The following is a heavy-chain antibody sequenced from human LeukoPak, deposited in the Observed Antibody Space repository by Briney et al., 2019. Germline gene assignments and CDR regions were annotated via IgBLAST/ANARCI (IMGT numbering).Heavy chain of an antibody. D-gene: IGHD5-18*01. Sequence: PSQTLFLTCTVSGGSISSGDYYWSWIRQPPGKGLEWIGYIYYSGSTYYNPSLKSRVTISVDTSKNQFSLKLSSVTAADTAVYYCARVVTYYGMDVWGQGTTVTVSS. CDR2: IYYSGST. CDR3: ARVVTYYGMDV. J-gene: IGHJ6*02. CDR1: GGSISSGDYY. V-gene: IGHV4-30-4*01.